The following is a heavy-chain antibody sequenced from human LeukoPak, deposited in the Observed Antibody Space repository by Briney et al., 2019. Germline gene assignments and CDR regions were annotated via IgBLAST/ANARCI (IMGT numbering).Heavy chain of an antibody. V-gene: IGHV3-30-3*01. Sequence: PGGSLRLSCAASGFTFSSYTMHWVRQAPGKGLEWVAFISSGRDNKYYADSVKARFSISRDNPKNTLYLQMNSLSAEDAAVFYCGREPSGNNYGYVDYWGQGTQVTVSS. J-gene: IGHJ4*02. CDR1: GFTFSSYT. D-gene: IGHD5-18*01. CDR3: GREPSGNNYGYVDY. CDR2: ISSGRDNK.